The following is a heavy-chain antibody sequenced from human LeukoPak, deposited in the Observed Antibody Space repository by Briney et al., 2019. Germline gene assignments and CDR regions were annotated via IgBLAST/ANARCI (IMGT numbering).Heavy chain of an antibody. CDR1: GYSFTSYW. CDR2: IYPGDSDT. D-gene: IGHD3-10*01. Sequence: GESLKISCKGSGYSFTSYWIGWVRQMPGKGLEWMGIIYPGDSDTTYSPSFQGQITISADKSIGTAYLQWSSLKASDTAMYYCARRIIRGVITSPFDYWGQGALVTVSS. J-gene: IGHJ4*02. V-gene: IGHV5-51*01. CDR3: ARRIIRGVITSPFDY.